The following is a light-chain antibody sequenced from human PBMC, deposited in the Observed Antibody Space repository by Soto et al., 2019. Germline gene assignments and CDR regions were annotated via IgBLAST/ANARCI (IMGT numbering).Light chain of an antibody. V-gene: IGKV3-20*01. Sequence: EIVLTQSPGTLSLSPGERATLSCRASQSISSSYLAWYQQKPGQAPRLLIYGASSRATGISDRFSGSGSGTDFTLTISRLEPEDFVVYYCQQYGSSLYTFGQGTKLEIK. CDR3: QQYGSSLYT. CDR2: GAS. CDR1: QSISSSY. J-gene: IGKJ2*01.